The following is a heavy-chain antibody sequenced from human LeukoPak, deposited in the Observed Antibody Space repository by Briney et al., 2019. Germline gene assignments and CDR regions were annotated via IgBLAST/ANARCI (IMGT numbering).Heavy chain of an antibody. CDR2: IYHSGST. Sequence: SVTLSLTCAVSGGSISSGGYSWSWIRQPPGKGLEWIGYIYHSGSTYYNPSLKSRVTISVDRSKNQFSLKLSSVTAADTAVYYCASIGGLDAFDIWGQGTMVTVSS. CDR3: ASIGGLDAFDI. V-gene: IGHV4-30-2*01. J-gene: IGHJ3*02. CDR1: GGSISSGGYS. D-gene: IGHD3/OR15-3a*01.